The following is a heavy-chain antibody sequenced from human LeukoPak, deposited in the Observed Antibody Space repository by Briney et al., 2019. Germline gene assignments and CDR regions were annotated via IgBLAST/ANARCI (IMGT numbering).Heavy chain of an antibody. J-gene: IGHJ5*02. Sequence: TGGSLRLSCAASGFTFSSYWMSWVRQAPGKGLEWVANIKQDGSEKYYVDSVKGRFTISRDNAKNSLYLQMNSLRAEDTAVYYCARRGCDYDSSGYYYCSWFDPWGQGTLVTVSS. D-gene: IGHD3-22*01. CDR1: GFTFSSYW. V-gene: IGHV3-7*03. CDR3: ARRGCDYDSSGYYYCSWFDP. CDR2: IKQDGSEK.